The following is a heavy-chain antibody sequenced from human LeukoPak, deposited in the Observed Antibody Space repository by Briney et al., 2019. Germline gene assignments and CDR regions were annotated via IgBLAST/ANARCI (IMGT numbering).Heavy chain of an antibody. CDR3: ASGSGHLFDD. J-gene: IGHJ4*02. CDR1: GASISSGYY. Sequence: SETLSLTCAVSGASISSGYYWAWVRQPPGKGLGWIASIHGTGNTYYNPSLKSRVTMSLATSKNHFSLTLRSVTAADTAVYFCASGSGHLFDDWGQGTLVTVSS. V-gene: IGHV4-38-2*01. CDR2: IHGTGNT. D-gene: IGHD2-15*01.